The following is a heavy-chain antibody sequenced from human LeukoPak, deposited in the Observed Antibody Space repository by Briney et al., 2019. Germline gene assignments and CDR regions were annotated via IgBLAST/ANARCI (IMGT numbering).Heavy chain of an antibody. V-gene: IGHV3-23*01. D-gene: IGHD4-23*01. Sequence: PGGSLRLSCAASGFTLSTYAMTWVRQAPGKGLEWVSGIAGSGSSTYYADSVKGRFTITRDNSKNTLYLQMNSRRAEDTAVYYCARMGGNPVRYWYFDLWGRGTLVTVSS. J-gene: IGHJ2*01. CDR2: IAGSGSST. CDR1: GFTLSTYA. CDR3: ARMGGNPVRYWYFDL.